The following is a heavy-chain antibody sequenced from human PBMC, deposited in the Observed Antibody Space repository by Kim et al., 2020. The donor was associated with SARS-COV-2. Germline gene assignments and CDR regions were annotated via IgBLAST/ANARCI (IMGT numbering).Heavy chain of an antibody. D-gene: IGHD6-13*01. V-gene: IGHV3-11*04. CDR2: ISSSGSTI. Sequence: GGSLRLSCAASGFTFSDYYMSWIRQAPGKGLEWVSYISSSGSTIYYADSVKGRFTISRDNAKNSLYLQMNSLRAEDTAVYYCARVTIAAAGGYYYGMDVWSQGTTVTVSS. CDR3: ARVTIAAAGGYYYGMDV. CDR1: GFTFSDYY. J-gene: IGHJ6*02.